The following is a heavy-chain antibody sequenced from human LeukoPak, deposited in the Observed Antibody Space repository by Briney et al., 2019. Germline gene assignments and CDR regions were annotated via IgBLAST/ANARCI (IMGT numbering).Heavy chain of an antibody. J-gene: IGHJ4*02. CDR2: IKQDGSEK. CDR1: GFTFSSYW. Sequence: PGGSLRLSCAASGFTFSSYWMSWVRQAPGKGLEWVANIKQDGSEKYYVDSVKGRFTISRDNAKNSLYLQMNSLRAEDTAVYYCARSGRIAAAGTGFDYWGQGTLVTVSS. CDR3: ARSGRIAAAGTGFDY. V-gene: IGHV3-7*01. D-gene: IGHD6-13*01.